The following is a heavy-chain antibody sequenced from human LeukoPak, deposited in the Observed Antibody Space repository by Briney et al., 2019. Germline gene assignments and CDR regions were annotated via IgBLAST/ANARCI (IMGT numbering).Heavy chain of an antibody. V-gene: IGHV3-30-3*01. CDR3: AREEKEATVTTQRVYYYYGMDV. CDR1: GFTFSSYA. Sequence: GGSLRLSCAASGFTFSSYAMRWVRQAPGKGLEWVAVISYDGSNKYYADSVKGRFTISRDNSKNTLYLQMNSLRAEDTAVYYCAREEKEATVTTQRVYYYYGMDVWGQGTTVTVSS. J-gene: IGHJ6*02. D-gene: IGHD4-17*01. CDR2: ISYDGSNK.